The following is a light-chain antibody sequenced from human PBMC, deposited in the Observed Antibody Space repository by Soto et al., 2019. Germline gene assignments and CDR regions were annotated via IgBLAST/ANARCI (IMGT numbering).Light chain of an antibody. CDR2: DAS. V-gene: IGKV3-20*01. CDR1: QSVCNNY. Sequence: EIVLTQSPGTLSLSPGERATLSCRASQSVCNNYLARYQQKPGQAPRFLIYDASSRATGIPDRFSGSGSGTDFTLTISRLEPEDFAVYYCQQYGSTPLTFGGGTKVEIQ. J-gene: IGKJ4*01. CDR3: QQYGSTPLT.